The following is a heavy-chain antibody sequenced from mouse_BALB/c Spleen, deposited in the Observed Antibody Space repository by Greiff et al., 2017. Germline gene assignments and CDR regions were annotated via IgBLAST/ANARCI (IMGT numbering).Heavy chain of an antibody. V-gene: IGHV3-6*02. Sequence: DVKLQESGPGLVKPSQSLSLTCSVTGYSITSGYYWNWIRQFPGNKLEWMGYISYDGSNNYNPSLKNRISITRDTSKNQFFLKLNSVTTEDTATYYCARAEYDFDYWGQGTTRTVSS. D-gene: IGHD2-3*01. CDR1: GYSITSGYY. CDR2: ISYDGSN. J-gene: IGHJ2*01. CDR3: ARAEYDFDY.